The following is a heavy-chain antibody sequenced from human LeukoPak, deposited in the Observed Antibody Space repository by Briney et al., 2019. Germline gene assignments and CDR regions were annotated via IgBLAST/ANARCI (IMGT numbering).Heavy chain of an antibody. D-gene: IGHD6-6*01. J-gene: IGHJ4*02. V-gene: IGHV4-34*01. CDR3: ARGFVTYYFDY. Sequence: PSETLSLTCAVYGGSFSGYYRSWIRQPPGKGLEWIGEINHSGSTNYNPSLKSRVTISVDTSKNQFSLKLSSVTAADTAVHYCARGFVTYYFDYWGQGTLVTVSS. CDR2: INHSGST. CDR1: GGSFSGYY.